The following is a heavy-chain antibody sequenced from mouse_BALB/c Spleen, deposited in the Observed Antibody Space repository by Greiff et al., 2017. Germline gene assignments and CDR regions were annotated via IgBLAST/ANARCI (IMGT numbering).Heavy chain of an antibody. Sequence: EVQRVESGGGLVKPGGSLKLSCAASGFTFSSYAMSWVRQTPEKRLEWVATISSGGSYTYYPDSVKGRFTISRDNAKNTLYLQMSSLRSEDTAMYYCARTLLDYWGQGTTLTVSS. V-gene: IGHV5-9-3*01. CDR1: GFTFSSYA. D-gene: IGHD1-2*01. J-gene: IGHJ2*01. CDR2: ISSGGSYT. CDR3: ARTLLDY.